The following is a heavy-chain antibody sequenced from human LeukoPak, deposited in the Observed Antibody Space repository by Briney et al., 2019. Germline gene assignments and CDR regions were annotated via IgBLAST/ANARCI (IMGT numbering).Heavy chain of an antibody. CDR2: IISSGSYI. CDR1: GFTFSSYE. V-gene: IGHV3-21*04. J-gene: IGHJ4*02. D-gene: IGHD3-16*01. Sequence: PGGSLRLSCAASGFTFSSYEMNWVRQAPGKGLEWVSSIISSGSYIYYADSVKGRFTISRDNAQNSLFLQMKSLRAEDTAVYYCARYRVITNGYFDSWGQGTLVTVSS. CDR3: ARYRVITNGYFDS.